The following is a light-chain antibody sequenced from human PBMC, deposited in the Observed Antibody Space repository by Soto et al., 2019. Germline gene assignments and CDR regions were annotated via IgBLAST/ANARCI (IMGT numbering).Light chain of an antibody. Sequence: DIQMTQSPSSLSASVGDKITITCQASQDISNSLNWYQQKPGKAPKLLIYDASNLETGVPSRFSGSGSGTAFTLPISSLQPEDIGTYFCYHYHLLTPRTFSPGTKVEI. CDR1: QDISNS. V-gene: IGKV1-33*01. J-gene: IGKJ1*01. CDR2: DAS. CDR3: YHYHLLTPRT.